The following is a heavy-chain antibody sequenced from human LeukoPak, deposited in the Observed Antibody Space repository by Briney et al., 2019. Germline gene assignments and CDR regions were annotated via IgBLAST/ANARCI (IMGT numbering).Heavy chain of an antibody. V-gene: IGHV3-11*01. CDR3: ARAAPGYCSGGSCYPNDY. Sequence: PGRSLRLSCAASGFTFSDYYMSWIRQAPGKGLEWVSYISSSGSTIYYADSVKGRFTISRDNAKNSLYLQMNSLRAEDTAVYYCARAAPGYCSGGSCYPNDYWGQGTLVTVSS. D-gene: IGHD2-15*01. CDR2: ISSSGSTI. CDR1: GFTFSDYY. J-gene: IGHJ4*02.